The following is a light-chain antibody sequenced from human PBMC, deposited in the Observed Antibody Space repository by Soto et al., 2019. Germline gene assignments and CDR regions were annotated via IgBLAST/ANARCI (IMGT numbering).Light chain of an antibody. CDR2: GAS. V-gene: IGKV3-11*01. J-gene: IGKJ1*01. CDR1: QSVSSN. Sequence: EIVMTQSPATLSVSPGERATLSCRASQSVSSNFAWYQQKPGQAPRLLIYGASTRATGIPDRFSGSESGTDFTLTISSLEPEDFAVYYCQQRSNWAFGQGTKV. CDR3: QQRSNWA.